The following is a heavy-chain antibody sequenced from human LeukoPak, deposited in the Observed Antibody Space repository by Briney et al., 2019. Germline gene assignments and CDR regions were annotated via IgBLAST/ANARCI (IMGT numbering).Heavy chain of an antibody. CDR3: ARGSGSTYYYDSSGYYPGDY. CDR2: ISSNGGST. V-gene: IGHV3-64*01. J-gene: IGHJ4*02. Sequence: GGSLRLSCAASGFTFSSYAMHWVRQAPGKGLEYVSAISSNGGSTYYANSVKGRFTISRDNSKNTLYLQMGSLRAEDMAVYYCARGSGSTYYYDSSGYYPGDYWGQGTLVTVSS. D-gene: IGHD3-22*01. CDR1: GFTFSSYA.